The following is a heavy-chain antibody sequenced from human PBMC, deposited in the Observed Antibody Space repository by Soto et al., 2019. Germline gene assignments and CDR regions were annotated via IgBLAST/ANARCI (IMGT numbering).Heavy chain of an antibody. V-gene: IGHV4-34*01. CDR2: INHSGST. J-gene: IGHJ4*02. Sequence: SETLSLTCAVYGGPFSGYYWSWIRQPPGKGLEWIGEINHSGSTNYNPSLKSRVTISVDTSKNQFSLKLSSVTAADTAVYYCARYGSGIDYWGQGTLVTVSS. D-gene: IGHD3-10*01. CDR3: ARYGSGIDY. CDR1: GGPFSGYY.